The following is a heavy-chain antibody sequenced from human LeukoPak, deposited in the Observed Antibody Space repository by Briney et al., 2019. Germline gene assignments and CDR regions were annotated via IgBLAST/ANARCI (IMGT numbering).Heavy chain of an antibody. CDR2: ISSSSSYI. J-gene: IGHJ6*02. V-gene: IGHV3-21*01. CDR3: ARDRVLAYNYYYGIDV. Sequence: PGGSLRLSCAASGFTFSSYSMNWVRQAPGKGLEWVSSISSSSSYIYYADSVKGRFTISRDNAKNSLYLQMNSLRAEDTAVYYCARDRVLAYNYYYGIDVWGQGTTVTVSS. D-gene: IGHD6-13*01. CDR1: GFTFSSYS.